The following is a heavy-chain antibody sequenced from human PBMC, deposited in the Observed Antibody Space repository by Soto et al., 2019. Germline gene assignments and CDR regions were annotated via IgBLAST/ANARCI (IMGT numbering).Heavy chain of an antibody. CDR1: GGTFSSYT. Sequence: SVKVSCKASGGTFSSYTISWVRQAPGQGLEWMGRIIPILGIANYAQKFQGRVTITADKSTNTAYMELSSLRSEDTAVYYCARGGKALQFDPWGQGTLVTVSS. V-gene: IGHV1-69*02. J-gene: IGHJ5*02. CDR2: IIPILGIA. CDR3: ARGGKALQFDP.